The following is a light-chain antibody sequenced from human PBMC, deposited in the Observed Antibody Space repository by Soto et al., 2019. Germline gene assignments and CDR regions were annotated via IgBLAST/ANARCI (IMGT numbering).Light chain of an antibody. CDR1: QSIANY. V-gene: IGKV1-39*01. CDR2: AAS. CDR3: QQSYRTPT. Sequence: DIQMTQSPSSLPASVGDTVTITCRASQSIANYSNWYQQKPGKAPNLLIHAASTLQSGVPSRLSGSGSGTDYTLTIRSLQPDDAATYYCQQSYRTPTFGQGTRLEIK. J-gene: IGKJ5*01.